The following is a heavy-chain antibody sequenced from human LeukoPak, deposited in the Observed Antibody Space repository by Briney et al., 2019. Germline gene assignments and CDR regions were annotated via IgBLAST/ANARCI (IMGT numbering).Heavy chain of an antibody. CDR1: GGSISSSSYY. V-gene: IGHV4-39*01. CDR3: ATQQCSGGSCYSRAIWFDP. CDR2: MYHSGNT. D-gene: IGHD2-15*01. Sequence: PSETLSLTCTVSGGSISSSSYYWGWIRHPPGKGLEWIASMYHSGNTYYNPSLQSRVTVSVDTSKNQFSLKLNSVTAADTAVYYCATQQCSGGSCYSRAIWFDPWGQGTLVTVSS. J-gene: IGHJ5*02.